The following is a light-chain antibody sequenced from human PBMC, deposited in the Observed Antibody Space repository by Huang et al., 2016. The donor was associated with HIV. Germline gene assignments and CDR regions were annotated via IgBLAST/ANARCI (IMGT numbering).Light chain of an antibody. V-gene: IGKV1-33*01. CDR2: DAS. CDR3: QQYDSPYIS. Sequence: DIQMTQSLSSLSASVGDRVTITCQASQDITNYLHWYHQRPGKATELRIYDASNLKPGVPSRFTGRGSGTNFTFTFSDLQHEDIGTYYCQQYDSPYISFGPGTKVHV. CDR1: QDITNY. J-gene: IGKJ3*01.